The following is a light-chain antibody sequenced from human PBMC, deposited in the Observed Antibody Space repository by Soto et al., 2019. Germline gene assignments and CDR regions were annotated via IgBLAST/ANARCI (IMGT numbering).Light chain of an antibody. CDR3: QQRYRWPLT. CDR2: DAS. J-gene: IGKJ4*01. V-gene: IGKV3-11*01. CDR1: QSIRNY. Sequence: EIVLTQSPATLSLSPGERATLSSRASQSIRNYLAWYQQKPGQAPRLLIYDASTRATGIPARFSGSGSGTDLTLTISSQQPEDFAVYYCQQRYRWPLTFGGGTKVEIK.